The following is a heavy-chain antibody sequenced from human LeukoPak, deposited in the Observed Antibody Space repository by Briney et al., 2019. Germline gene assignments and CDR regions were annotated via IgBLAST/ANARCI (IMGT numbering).Heavy chain of an antibody. Sequence: ASVKVSCKTSNYTFTNYGITWVRQAPGQGLEWMGWISAYTGITSFAQKLQGRVTMTTDTSTSTAYMELRSLRSDDTAVYYCARGVLRYCSGGSCNWFDPWGQGTLVTVSS. CDR1: NYTFTNYG. CDR3: ARGVLRYCSGGSCNWFDP. J-gene: IGHJ5*02. D-gene: IGHD2-15*01. CDR2: ISAYTGIT. V-gene: IGHV1-18*01.